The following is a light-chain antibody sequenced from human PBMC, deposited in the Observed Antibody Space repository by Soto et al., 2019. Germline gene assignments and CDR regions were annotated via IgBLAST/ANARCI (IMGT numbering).Light chain of an antibody. CDR2: EVS. J-gene: IGLJ1*01. CDR1: KSDVGGYDY. V-gene: IGLV2-14*01. Sequence: QSVLTQPASVTGSPGQSITISCTGTKSDVGGYDYLAWYQHHRGKAPKLRIYEVSHRPAGVADRFSGSKSGNTASLTSSGLQVEDAADYYCNSYVRGXTLLLGTGTKVXVX. CDR3: NSYVRGXTLL.